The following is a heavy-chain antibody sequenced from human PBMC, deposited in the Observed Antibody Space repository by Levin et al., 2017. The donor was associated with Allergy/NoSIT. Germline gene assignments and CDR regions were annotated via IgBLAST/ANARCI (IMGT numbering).Heavy chain of an antibody. Sequence: GGSLRLSCAASGFTFSSYSMNWVRQAPGKGLEWVSYISSSSSTIYYADSVKGRFTISRDNAKNSLYLQMNSLRDEDTAVYYCARGGRGLRYFDWWLPLEYWGQGTLVTVSS. J-gene: IGHJ4*02. CDR3: ARGGRGLRYFDWWLPLEY. V-gene: IGHV3-48*02. D-gene: IGHD3-9*01. CDR1: GFTFSSYS. CDR2: ISSSSSTI.